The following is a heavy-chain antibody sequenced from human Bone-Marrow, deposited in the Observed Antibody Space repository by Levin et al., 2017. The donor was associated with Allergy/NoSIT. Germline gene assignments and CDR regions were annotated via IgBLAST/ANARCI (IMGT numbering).Heavy chain of an antibody. V-gene: IGHV4-59*01. J-gene: IGHJ5*02. CDR2: ISSSGRT. CDR1: GGSISDYY. CDR3: AREIVLPATIRPFDP. Sequence: MTSETLSLTCTVSGGSISDYYWSWIRQPPGKGLEWIGYISSSGRTSYNPSLNSRVSISVDTSKTFFSLNLTSVTAADTAVYYCAREIVLPATIRPFDPWGQGTLVIVSS. D-gene: IGHD2-2*02.